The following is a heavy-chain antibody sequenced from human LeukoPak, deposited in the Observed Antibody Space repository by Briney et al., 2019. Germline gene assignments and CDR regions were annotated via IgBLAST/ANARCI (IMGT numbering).Heavy chain of an antibody. CDR3: ANTGGYGSRWPAVSWFDP. V-gene: IGHV4-34*01. J-gene: IGHJ5*02. CDR2: INHSGST. CDR1: GGSFSGYY. Sequence: PSETLSLTCAVYGGSFSGYYWSWIRQPPGKGLEWIGEINHSGSTNYNPSLKSRVTISVDTSKTQFSLKLSSVTAADTAVYYCANTGGYGSRWPAVSWFDPWGQGTLVTVSS. D-gene: IGHD3-10*01.